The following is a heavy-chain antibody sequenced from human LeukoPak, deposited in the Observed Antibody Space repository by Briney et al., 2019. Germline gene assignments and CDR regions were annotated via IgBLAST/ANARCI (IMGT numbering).Heavy chain of an antibody. CDR2: IGGSGGST. Sequence: GGSLRLSCAASGFTFDDYAMHWVRQAPGKGLEWVSAIGGSGGSTYYADSVKGRFTISRDNSKNTLYLQMNSLRAEDTAVYYCAKVKITMIVVVTGAFDIWGQGTMVTVSS. CDR3: AKVKITMIVVVTGAFDI. CDR1: GFTFDDYA. D-gene: IGHD3-22*01. J-gene: IGHJ3*02. V-gene: IGHV3-23*01.